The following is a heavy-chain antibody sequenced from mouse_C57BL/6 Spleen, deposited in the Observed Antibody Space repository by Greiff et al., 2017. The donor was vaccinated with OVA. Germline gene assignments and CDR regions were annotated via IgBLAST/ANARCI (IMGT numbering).Heavy chain of an antibody. CDR2: ISYDGSN. Sequence: VQLQQSGPGLVKPSQSLSLTCSVTGYSITSGYYWNWIRQFPGNKLEWMGYISYDGSNNYNPSLKNRISITRDTSKNQFFLKLNSVTTEDTATYYCARGRIDDYDGAWFAYWGQGTLVTVSA. CDR3: ARGRIDDYDGAWFAY. J-gene: IGHJ3*01. V-gene: IGHV3-6*01. D-gene: IGHD2-4*01. CDR1: GYSITSGYY.